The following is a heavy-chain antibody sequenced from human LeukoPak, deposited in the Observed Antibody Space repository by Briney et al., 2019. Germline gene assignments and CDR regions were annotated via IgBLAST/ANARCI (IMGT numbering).Heavy chain of an antibody. CDR2: INQDGSEK. D-gene: IGHD4-17*01. CDR3: ARRAVTYAFDI. V-gene: IGHV3-7*03. J-gene: IGHJ3*02. Sequence: QAGGSLRLSCAASGFTVSSYWMTWVRQAPGKGLEWVANINQDGSEKNYVDSVKGRFTISRDNAKNSLYPQMNSLRVEDTAVYYCARRAVTYAFDIWGQGTMVTVSP. CDR1: GFTVSSYW.